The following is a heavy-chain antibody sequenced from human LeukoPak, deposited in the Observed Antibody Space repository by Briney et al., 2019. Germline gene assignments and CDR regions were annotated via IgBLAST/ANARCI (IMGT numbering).Heavy chain of an antibody. CDR2: INHSGST. CDR1: GGSFSGYY. Sequence: SETLSLTCAVYGGSFSGYYWSWIRQPPGKGLEWIGEINHSGSTNYNPSLKSRVTISVDTSKNQFSLKLSSVTAADTAVYYCARCGYSSSWYVYFQHWGQGTLVTVSS. J-gene: IGHJ1*01. D-gene: IGHD6-13*01. CDR3: ARCGYSSSWYVYFQH. V-gene: IGHV4-34*01.